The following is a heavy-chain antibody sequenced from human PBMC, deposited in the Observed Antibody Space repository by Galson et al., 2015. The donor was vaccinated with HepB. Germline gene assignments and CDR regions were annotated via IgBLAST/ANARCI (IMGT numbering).Heavy chain of an antibody. CDR1: GFTFSSYA. CDR3: VNGAVAGTFDY. V-gene: IGHV3-64D*06. CDR2: ISSNGGST. J-gene: IGHJ4*02. D-gene: IGHD6-19*01. Sequence: SLRLSCAASGFTFSSYAMHWVRQAPGKGLEYVSAISSNGGSTYYADSVKGRFTISRDNSKNTLYLQMSSLRAEDAAVYYCVNGAVAGTFDYWGQGTLVTVSS.